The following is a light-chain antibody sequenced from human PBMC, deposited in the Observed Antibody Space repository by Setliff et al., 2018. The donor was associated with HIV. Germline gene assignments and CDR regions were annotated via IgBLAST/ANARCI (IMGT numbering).Light chain of an antibody. Sequence: QSALTQPASVSGSPGQSITISCTGSSSDVGGYNYVSWYQQHPGKAPKLMIYAVSNRPSGVSNRFSGSKSGNTASLTISGLQAEDEADYYCSSYTSSTPLDVFGTGTKVTVL. CDR3: SSYTSSTPLDV. V-gene: IGLV2-14*03. CDR1: SSDVGGYNY. J-gene: IGLJ1*01. CDR2: AVS.